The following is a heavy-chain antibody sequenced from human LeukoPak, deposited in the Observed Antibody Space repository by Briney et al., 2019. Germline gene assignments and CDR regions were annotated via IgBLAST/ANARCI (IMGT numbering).Heavy chain of an antibody. CDR3: ARRSLAAVDY. Sequence: GGSLRLSCAASGFTFSSYAMHWVRQAPGKGLEWVAVISYDGSNKYYADSVKGRFTISRDNSKNSLYLQMNSLRAEDTAVYYCARRSLAAVDYWGQGTLVTVSS. V-gene: IGHV3-30*04. J-gene: IGHJ4*02. CDR2: ISYDGSNK. D-gene: IGHD6-13*01. CDR1: GFTFSSYA.